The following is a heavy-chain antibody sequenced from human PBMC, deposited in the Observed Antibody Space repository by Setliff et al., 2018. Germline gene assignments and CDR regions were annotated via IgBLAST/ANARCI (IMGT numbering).Heavy chain of an antibody. V-gene: IGHV1-8*02. CDR3: ARVDYYGSGSYYNFQH. D-gene: IGHD3-10*01. CDR1: GYTFTSYD. Sequence: GASVKVSCKASGYTFTSYDINWVRQATGQGLEWMGWMNPNSGNTGYAQKFQGRVTMTRNTSTSTAYMELSSLRSEDTAVYYCARVDYYGSGSYYNFQHWGQGTLVTVSS. CDR2: MNPNSGNT. J-gene: IGHJ1*01.